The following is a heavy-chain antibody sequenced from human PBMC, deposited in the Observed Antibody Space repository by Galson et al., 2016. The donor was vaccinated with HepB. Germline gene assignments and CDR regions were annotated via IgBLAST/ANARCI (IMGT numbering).Heavy chain of an antibody. CDR3: ARGSDYGDFD. J-gene: IGHJ4*02. Sequence: TLSLTCTVSGDSITRAGYYRSWIRQHPGKGLEWIGYIYYSGRTYYNPSLQSRLTISLGTSKNQFSLNLTSATVADTAVYFCARGSDYGDFDWGQGTLVSISS. V-gene: IGHV4-31*03. CDR2: IYYSGRT. D-gene: IGHD4-17*01. CDR1: GDSITRAGYY.